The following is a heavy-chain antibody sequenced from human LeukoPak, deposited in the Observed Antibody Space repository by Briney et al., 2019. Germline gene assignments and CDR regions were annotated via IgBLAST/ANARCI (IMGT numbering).Heavy chain of an antibody. J-gene: IGHJ4*02. CDR1: GGSISSYY. D-gene: IGHD1-1*01. Sequence: SETLSLTCTVSGGSISSYYWSWIRQPAGKGLEWIGRIYTSGSTNYNPSLKSRVTMSVDTSKNQFSLKLSSVTAADTAVYYCARDMWYNWNDNFDYWGQGTLVTVSS. V-gene: IGHV4-4*07. CDR3: ARDMWYNWNDNFDY. CDR2: IYTSGST.